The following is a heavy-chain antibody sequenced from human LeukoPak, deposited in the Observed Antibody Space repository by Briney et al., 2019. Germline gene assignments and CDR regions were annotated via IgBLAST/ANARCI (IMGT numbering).Heavy chain of an antibody. CDR1: GGSISSSSYY. CDR2: IYYSGST. D-gene: IGHD3-3*01. J-gene: IGHJ4*02. Sequence: SETLSLTCTVSGGSISSSSYYWGWIRQPPGKGLEWIGSIYYSGSTYYNPSLKSRVTISVDTSKNQFSLKLSSVTAADTAVYYCARGQGYDFWSGYSHFDYWGQGTLVTVSS. CDR3: ARGQGYDFWSGYSHFDY. V-gene: IGHV4-39*01.